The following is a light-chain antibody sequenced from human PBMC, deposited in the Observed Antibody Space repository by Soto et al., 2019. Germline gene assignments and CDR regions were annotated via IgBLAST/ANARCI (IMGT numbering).Light chain of an antibody. CDR3: QQYVSYPYT. J-gene: IGKJ2*01. V-gene: IGKV1-8*01. CDR2: AAA. Sequence: AIRMTQSPSSISASTGDRVTITCRASPGISSFLAWYQQKPGKAPKLLINAAATLQRGAPSRFSASGSGTDFTLTISRLQSEDFATYFCQQYVSYPYTFGQGTKLEI. CDR1: PGISSF.